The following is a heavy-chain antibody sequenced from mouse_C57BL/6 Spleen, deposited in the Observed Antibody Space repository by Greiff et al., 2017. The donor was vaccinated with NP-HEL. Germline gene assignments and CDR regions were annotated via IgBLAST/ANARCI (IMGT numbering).Heavy chain of an antibody. CDR1: GYTFTSYW. CDR3: ARNGYCAMDY. V-gene: IGHV1-59*01. Sequence: QVQLQQSGAELVRPGTSVKLSCKASGYTFTSYWMHWVKQRPGQGLEWIGVIDPSDSYTNYNQKFKGKATLTVDTSSSTAYMQLSSLTSEDSAVYYCARNGYCAMDYWGQGTSVTVSS. J-gene: IGHJ4*01. CDR2: IDPSDSYT.